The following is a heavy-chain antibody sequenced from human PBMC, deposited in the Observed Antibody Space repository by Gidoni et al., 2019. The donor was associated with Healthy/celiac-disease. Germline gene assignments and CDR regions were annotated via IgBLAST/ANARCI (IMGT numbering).Heavy chain of an antibody. D-gene: IGHD3-10*01. J-gene: IGHJ6*02. CDR2: IYHSGST. Sequence: QVQLQESGPGLVKPSGTLSLTCAVSGGSISSSNWWSWVRQPPGKGLEWIGEIYHSGSTNYNPSLKSRVTISVDKSKNQFSLKLSSVTAADTAVYYCASSGYYYGSGSNYYYYGMDVWGQGTTVTVS. CDR3: ASSGYYYGSGSNYYYYGMDV. V-gene: IGHV4-4*02. CDR1: GGSISSSNW.